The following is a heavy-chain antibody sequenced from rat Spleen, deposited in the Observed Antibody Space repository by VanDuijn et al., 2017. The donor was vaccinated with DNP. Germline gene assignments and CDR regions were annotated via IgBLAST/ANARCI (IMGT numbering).Heavy chain of an antibody. D-gene: IGHD1-11*01. V-gene: IGHV5-22*01. CDR1: GFTFSDYY. J-gene: IGHJ2*01. CDR3: ARHGRRVFDY. CDR2: ISYAGGST. Sequence: EVQLVESGGGLVQPGRSLKLSCAASGFTFSDYYMAWVRQAPTKGLELVAYISYAGGSTYHGDSVKGRFTISRDNAESTLYLQMNNLRSEDMATYFCARHGRRVFDYWGQGVMVTVSS.